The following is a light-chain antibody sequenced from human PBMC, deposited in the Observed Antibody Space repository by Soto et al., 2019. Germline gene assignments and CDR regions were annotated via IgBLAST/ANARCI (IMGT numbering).Light chain of an antibody. V-gene: IGKV3-15*01. CDR3: QQYHTWPST. CDR1: QGVSRK. CDR2: GAS. J-gene: IGKJ4*01. Sequence: DIVITQSPATLSVAPGERVTFSCRASQGVSRKLAWYQHKPGQAPRLLISGASTGATGIPARLSGSGSGTEFTLTISSLQSEDCAIYYCQQYHTWPSTFGGGTKVDIK.